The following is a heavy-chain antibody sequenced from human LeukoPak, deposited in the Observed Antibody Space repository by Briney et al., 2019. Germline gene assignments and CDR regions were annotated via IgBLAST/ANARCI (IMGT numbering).Heavy chain of an antibody. CDR1: GFTFSSYG. CDR3: ARGYCSSISCYVDY. D-gene: IGHD2-2*01. V-gene: IGHV3-33*01. Sequence: GGSLRLSCAASGFTFSSYGMHWVRQAPGKGLEWVAVIWYDGSNKYYADSVKGRFTISRDISKNTLYLQMNSLRAEDTAVYYCARGYCSSISCYVDYWGQGTLVTVSS. CDR2: IWYDGSNK. J-gene: IGHJ4*02.